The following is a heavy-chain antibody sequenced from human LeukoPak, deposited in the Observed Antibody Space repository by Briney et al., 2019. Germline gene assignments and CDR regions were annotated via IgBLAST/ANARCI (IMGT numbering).Heavy chain of an antibody. D-gene: IGHD3-16*01. J-gene: IGHJ3*02. V-gene: IGHV3-23*01. Sequence: GGSLRLSCVASGFDFSNDAMSWVRQAPGKGLEWVSAISGSGGSTYYADSVKGRCTSSRDNSKNTLYLQMKSLRAAATAVYYCAKGDDAFDIWGQGTMVTVSS. CDR2: ISGSGGST. CDR3: AKGDDAFDI. CDR1: GFDFSNDA.